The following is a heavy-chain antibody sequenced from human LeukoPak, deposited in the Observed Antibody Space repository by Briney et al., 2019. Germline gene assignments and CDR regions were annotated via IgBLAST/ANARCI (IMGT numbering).Heavy chain of an antibody. Sequence: SETLSLTCTVSGGSISSHYWSWIRQPPGKGLEWIGYIYYSGSTNYNPSLKSRVTISVDTSKNQFSLKLSSVTAADTAVYYCAREVITIFGVVIGWFDPWGQGTLVTVFS. V-gene: IGHV4-59*11. J-gene: IGHJ5*02. CDR1: GGSISSHY. D-gene: IGHD3-3*01. CDR3: AREVITIFGVVIGWFDP. CDR2: IYYSGST.